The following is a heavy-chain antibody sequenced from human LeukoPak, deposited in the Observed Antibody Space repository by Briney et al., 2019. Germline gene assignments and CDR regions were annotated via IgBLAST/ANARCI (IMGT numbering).Heavy chain of an antibody. D-gene: IGHD2-2*01. CDR3: ATNYCSSTSCYHDAFDI. J-gene: IGHJ3*02. Sequence: ASVKVSCKVSGYTLTELSMHWVRHAPGKGLEWMGGFDPEDGETIYAQKFQGRVTMTEDTSTDTAYMELSSLRSGDTAVYYCATNYCSSTSCYHDAFDIWGQGTMVTVSS. V-gene: IGHV1-24*01. CDR1: GYTLTELS. CDR2: FDPEDGET.